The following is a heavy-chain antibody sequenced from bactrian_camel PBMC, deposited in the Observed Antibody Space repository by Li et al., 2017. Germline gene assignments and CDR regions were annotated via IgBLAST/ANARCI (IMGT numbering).Heavy chain of an antibody. J-gene: IGHJ6*01. V-gene: IGHV3S53*01. CDR1: EWKYKHSDMYC. Sequence: QVQLVESGGGSVQAGGSLRLSCVFPEWKYKHSDMYCMGWFRQAPGKEREGVAAIDSDGTTAYADSVKGRFTVSADNAKNILYLQMLSLKPEDTAMYYCASHAMGCYGGLDRAIDFAYWGQGTQVTVS. D-gene: IGHD1*01. CDR3: ASHAMGCYGGLDRAIDFAY. CDR2: IDSDGTT.